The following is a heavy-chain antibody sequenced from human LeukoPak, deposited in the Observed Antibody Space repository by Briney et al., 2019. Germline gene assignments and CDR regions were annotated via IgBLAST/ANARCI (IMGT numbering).Heavy chain of an antibody. CDR2: IKSKTDGGTT. Sequence: GGSLRLSCAASGFTFSNAWMSWVRQAPGKGLEWVGRIKSKTDGGTTDYAAPVKGRFTISRDDSKSTLYLQMNSLKTEDTAVYYCTTAVDIVATIKWGQGTLVTVSS. D-gene: IGHD5-12*01. V-gene: IGHV3-15*01. J-gene: IGHJ4*02. CDR3: TTAVDIVATIK. CDR1: GFTFSNAW.